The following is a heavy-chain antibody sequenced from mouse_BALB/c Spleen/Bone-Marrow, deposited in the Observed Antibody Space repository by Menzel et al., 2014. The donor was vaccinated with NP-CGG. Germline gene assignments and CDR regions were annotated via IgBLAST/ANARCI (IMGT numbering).Heavy chain of an antibody. J-gene: IGHJ3*01. CDR2: IDPANGNT. CDR3: AAYYRYLAWFAY. V-gene: IGHV14-3*02. D-gene: IGHD2-14*01. Sequence: LVESGAELVKPGASVKLSCTASGFNIXDTYMHWVKQRPEQGLEWIGRIDPANGNTKYNPKFQGKATITADTSSNTAYLQLSSLTSEDTAVYYCAAYYRYLAWFAYWGQGTLVTVSA. CDR1: GFNIXDTY.